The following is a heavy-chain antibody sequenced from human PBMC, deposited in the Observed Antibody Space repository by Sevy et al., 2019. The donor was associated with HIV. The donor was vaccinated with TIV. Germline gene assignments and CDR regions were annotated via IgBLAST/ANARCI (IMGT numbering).Heavy chain of an antibody. CDR1: GFTFSSSA. Sequence: ASVKVSCKASGFTFSSSAVQWVRQARGQRLEWIGWIVVGSGNTDYAKKFQGRVTITRDMSTTTAHMELSSLTSDDTAVDYCAAEDMIRFGGPLRVFYMWGQGTMVTVSS. CDR3: AAEDMIRFGGPLRVFYM. J-gene: IGHJ3*02. V-gene: IGHV1-58*01. D-gene: IGHD3-16*01. CDR2: IVVGSGNT.